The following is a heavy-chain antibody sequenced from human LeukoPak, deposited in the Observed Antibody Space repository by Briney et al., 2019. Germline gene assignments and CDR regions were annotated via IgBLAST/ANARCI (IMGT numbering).Heavy chain of an antibody. D-gene: IGHD3-22*01. J-gene: IGHJ4*02. CDR2: ISGSGGST. Sequence: GGSLRLSCAASGFTFSSYAMSWARQAPGKGLEWVSAISGSGGSTYYADSVKGRFTISRDNSKNTLYLQMNSLRAEDTAVYYCAKDPTMIVVVIPDYWGQGTLVTVSS. CDR3: AKDPTMIVVVIPDY. CDR1: GFTFSSYA. V-gene: IGHV3-23*01.